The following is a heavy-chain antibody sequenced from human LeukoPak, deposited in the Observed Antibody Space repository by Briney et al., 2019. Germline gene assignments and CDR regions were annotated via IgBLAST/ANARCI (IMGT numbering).Heavy chain of an antibody. CDR3: ASGISSSWPGGY. Sequence: ASVKVSCKASGYTFTSYDINWVRQATGQGLEWMGWMNPNSGNTGYAQKFQGRVTMTRNTSISTAYMELSSLRSEDTAVYYCASGISSSWPGGYWGQGTLVTVSS. D-gene: IGHD6-13*01. CDR2: MNPNSGNT. J-gene: IGHJ4*02. CDR1: GYTFTSYD. V-gene: IGHV1-8*01.